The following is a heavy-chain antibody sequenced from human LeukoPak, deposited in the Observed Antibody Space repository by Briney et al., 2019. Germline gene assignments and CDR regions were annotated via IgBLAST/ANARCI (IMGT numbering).Heavy chain of an antibody. CDR3: AKDRTGSGGYSD. D-gene: IGHD5-18*01. Sequence: GGSLRLSCAASGFTFSTYAMSWVRQAPGKGLEWVSAIGASGGGTYYADSVKGRFTISRDNFKNTLYLQLNSLRAEDTAVYYCAKDRTGSGGYSDWGQGTLVTVSS. CDR1: GFTFSTYA. CDR2: IGASGGGT. J-gene: IGHJ4*02. V-gene: IGHV3-23*01.